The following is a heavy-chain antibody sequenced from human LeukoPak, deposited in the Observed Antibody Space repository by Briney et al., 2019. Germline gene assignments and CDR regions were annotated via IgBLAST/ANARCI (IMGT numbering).Heavy chain of an antibody. V-gene: IGHV3-23*01. Sequence: GGSLRLSCAASGFTFSTYAMNWVRQAPGKGLEWVSVIVGNGGGIHYADSVSGRFTISSDNSRNTLYLQMNSRRVEDTAVYYCAKDRIPDGKYSIDFWGQGTLVTVSS. CDR2: IVGNGGGI. D-gene: IGHD5-24*01. CDR3: AKDRIPDGKYSIDF. CDR1: GFTFSTYA. J-gene: IGHJ4*02.